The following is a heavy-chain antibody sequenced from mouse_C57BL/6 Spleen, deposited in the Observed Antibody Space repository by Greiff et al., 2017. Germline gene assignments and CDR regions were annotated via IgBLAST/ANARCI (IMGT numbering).Heavy chain of an antibody. CDR2: IHPNSGST. V-gene: IGHV1-64*01. Sequence: QVQLQQPGAELVKPGASVKLSCKASGYTFTSYWMHWVKQRPGQGLEWIGMIHPNSGSTNYNEKFKSKATLTVDKSSSTAYMQLSSLTSEDSAVYYCAEQAYDGPYYYAMDYWGQGTSVTVSS. CDR3: AEQAYDGPYYYAMDY. J-gene: IGHJ4*01. CDR1: GYTFTSYW. D-gene: IGHD2-3*01.